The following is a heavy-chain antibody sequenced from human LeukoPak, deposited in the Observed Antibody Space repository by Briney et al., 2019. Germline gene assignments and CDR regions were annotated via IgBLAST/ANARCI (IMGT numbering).Heavy chain of an antibody. Sequence: GSLRLSCAASGFTFSSYWMHWVRQAPGKGLVWVSRIKSDGGSTAYADPVVGRFTISRDNAKNTLCLQMDSLGVEDTAVYYCARGGSPPEALGDTFDIWGQGTMVTVSS. CDR1: GFTFSSYW. CDR3: ARGGSPPEALGDTFDI. V-gene: IGHV3-74*01. J-gene: IGHJ3*02. D-gene: IGHD1-26*01. CDR2: IKSDGGST.